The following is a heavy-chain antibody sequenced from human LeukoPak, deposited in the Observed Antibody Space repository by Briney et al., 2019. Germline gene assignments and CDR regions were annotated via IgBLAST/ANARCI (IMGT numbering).Heavy chain of an antibody. V-gene: IGHV4-61*08. Sequence: PSETLSLTCAVSGGSISRSGYSWSWIRQPPGKGLEWIGYVYHSGSTNYKHSLKSRVTISVDTSKKQFSLQLRSVTAADTAVYYCTRGISPGYPLFWGQGTLVTVSS. CDR1: GGSISRSGYS. CDR2: VYHSGST. J-gene: IGHJ4*02. D-gene: IGHD2-15*01. CDR3: TRGISPGYPLF.